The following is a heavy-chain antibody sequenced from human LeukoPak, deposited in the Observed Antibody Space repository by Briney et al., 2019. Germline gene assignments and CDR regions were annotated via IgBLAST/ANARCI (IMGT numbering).Heavy chain of an antibody. CDR3: AREGYDILTGLNWFDP. V-gene: IGHV4-4*02. CDR1: GGSISSSNW. D-gene: IGHD3-9*01. Sequence: PSETLSLTCAVSGGSISSSNWWSWVRQPPGKGLEWIGEIYHSGSTNYNPSLKSRVTISVDTSKNQFSLKLSSVTAADTAVYYCAREGYDILTGLNWFDPWGQGTLVTVSS. CDR2: IYHSGST. J-gene: IGHJ5*02.